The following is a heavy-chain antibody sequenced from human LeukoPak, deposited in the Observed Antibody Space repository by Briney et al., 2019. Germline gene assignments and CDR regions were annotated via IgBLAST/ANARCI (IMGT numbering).Heavy chain of an antibody. CDR3: AKDLRGYSYGDLIDY. J-gene: IGHJ4*02. CDR1: GFTSSSYG. D-gene: IGHD5-18*01. Sequence: GRSLRLSCAASGFTSSSYGMHWVRQAPGKGLEWVAVISYDGSNKYYADSVKGRFTISRDNSKNTLYLQMNSLRAEDTAVYYCAKDLRGYSYGDLIDYWGQGTLVTVSS. CDR2: ISYDGSNK. V-gene: IGHV3-30*18.